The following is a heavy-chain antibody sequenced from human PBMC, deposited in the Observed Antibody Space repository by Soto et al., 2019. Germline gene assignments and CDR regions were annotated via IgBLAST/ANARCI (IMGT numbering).Heavy chain of an antibody. CDR3: AEALGYCSGGSCPVPPFHY. Sequence: GGSLRLSCAASGFPFSSYAMSWVRQAPGKGLEWVSGISGSGGSTYYADSVKGRFTISRDNSKNTVYLQMNSLRAEDTAVYYCAEALGYCSGGSCPVPPFHYWGQGALVTVSS. CDR2: ISGSGGST. D-gene: IGHD2-15*01. J-gene: IGHJ4*02. CDR1: GFPFSSYA. V-gene: IGHV3-23*01.